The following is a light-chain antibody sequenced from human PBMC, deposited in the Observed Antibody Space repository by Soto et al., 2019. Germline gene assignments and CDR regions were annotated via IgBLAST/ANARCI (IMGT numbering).Light chain of an antibody. Sequence: LTQPASVSGSPGQSITISCTGTSSDVGGYNYVSWYQHHPGKAPKLIIYDVSNRPSGVSNRFSGSKSGNTASLTISGLQPEVEADYYCSSYTTSNTRQIVFGTGTKVTVL. J-gene: IGLJ1*01. CDR2: DVS. V-gene: IGLV2-14*03. CDR3: SSYTTSNTRQIV. CDR1: SSDVGGYNY.